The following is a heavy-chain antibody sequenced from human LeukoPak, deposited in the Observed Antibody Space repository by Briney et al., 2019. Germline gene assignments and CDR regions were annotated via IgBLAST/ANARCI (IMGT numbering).Heavy chain of an antibody. CDR3: AKDLDYYDSSGNWFDP. CDR1: GFTFSSYA. V-gene: IGHV3-23*01. CDR2: ISGSGGSA. D-gene: IGHD3-22*01. J-gene: IGHJ5*02. Sequence: GGSLRLSCAASGFTFSSYAMSWVRQAPGKGLEWVSAISGSGGSAYYADSVKGRFTISRDNSKNTLYLQMNSLRAEDTAVYYCAKDLDYYDSSGNWFDPWGQGTLVTVSS.